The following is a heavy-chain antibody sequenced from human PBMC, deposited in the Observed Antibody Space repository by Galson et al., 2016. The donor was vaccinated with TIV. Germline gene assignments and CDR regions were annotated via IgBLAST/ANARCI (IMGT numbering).Heavy chain of an antibody. D-gene: IGHD2-21*01. CDR2: IYSNNDGGTT. V-gene: IGHV3-15*01. CDR1: GVTFSSVW. Sequence: SLRLSCAASGVTFSSVWMSWVRQAPGKGLEWVGRIYSNNDGGTTDYAAPVKGRFTISRDDSKNTLFLQINSLKTEDTDVYYCAQICDNTCPFAFDLWGQGTMVTVSS. J-gene: IGHJ3*01. CDR3: AQICDNTCPFAFDL.